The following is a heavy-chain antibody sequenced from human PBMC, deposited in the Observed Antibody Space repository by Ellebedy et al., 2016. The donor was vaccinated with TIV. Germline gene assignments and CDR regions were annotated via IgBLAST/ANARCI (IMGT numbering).Heavy chain of an antibody. D-gene: IGHD6-13*01. V-gene: IGHV5-51*01. CDR3: ARHPGIAGPGDY. CDR1: GYSFANYW. Sequence: GESLKISXKGSGYSFANYWIAWVRQMPGKGLEWMGITYPDDSDTRYSPSFRGQVTISVDKSINTAYLQWSTLKASDTAMYFCARHPGIAGPGDYWGQGTLVTVSS. CDR2: TYPDDSDT. J-gene: IGHJ4*02.